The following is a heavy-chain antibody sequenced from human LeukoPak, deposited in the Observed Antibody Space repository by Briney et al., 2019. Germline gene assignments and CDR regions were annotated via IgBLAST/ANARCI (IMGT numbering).Heavy chain of an antibody. CDR3: NVRWGPNSDY. CDR1: GFTFSNYK. D-gene: IGHD7-27*01. Sequence: GGSLRLSCAASGFTFSNYKMNWVRQAPGKGLEWVSSISSSSSYIYYADSVKGRFTISRDNAKNTLFLHMNSLRAEDTAVYYCNVRWGPNSDYWGQGTLVTVSS. J-gene: IGHJ4*02. CDR2: ISSSSSYI. V-gene: IGHV3-21*01.